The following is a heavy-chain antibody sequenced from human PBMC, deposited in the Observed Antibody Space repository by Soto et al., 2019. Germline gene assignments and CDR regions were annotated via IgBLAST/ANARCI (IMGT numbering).Heavy chain of an antibody. V-gene: IGHV3-66*01. J-gene: IGHJ6*03. Sequence: GGSLRLSCAASGFTVSSNYMSWVRQAPGKGLEWVSVIYSGGSTYYADSVKGRFTISRDNSKNTLYLQMNSLRAEDTAVYYCARALAAIAERYMDVWGKGTTVTVSS. CDR3: ARALAAIAERYMDV. CDR2: IYSGGST. D-gene: IGHD6-13*01. CDR1: GFTVSSNY.